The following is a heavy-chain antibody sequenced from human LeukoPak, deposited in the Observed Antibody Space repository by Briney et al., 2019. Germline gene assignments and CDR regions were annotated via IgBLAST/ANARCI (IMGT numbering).Heavy chain of an antibody. J-gene: IGHJ4*02. V-gene: IGHV3-30*02. Sequence: GGSLRLSCAASGFTFSSYGMHWVRQVPGKGLEWVAFIRDDGSNKHYVDSVKGRFTISRDNSKNTLYLQMNSLRAEDTAVYYCASDDYWGQGTLVAVSS. CDR2: IRDDGSNK. CDR3: ASDDY. CDR1: GFTFSSYG.